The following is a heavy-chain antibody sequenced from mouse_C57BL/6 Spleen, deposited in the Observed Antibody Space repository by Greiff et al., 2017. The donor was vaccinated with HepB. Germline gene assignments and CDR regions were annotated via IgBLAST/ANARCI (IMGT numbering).Heavy chain of an antibody. CDR1: GYSITSGYY. CDR3: AREAYYTEGAMDY. CDR2: ISYDGSN. J-gene: IGHJ4*01. Sequence: EVQLVESGPGLVKPSQSLSLTCSVTGYSITSGYYWNWIRQFPGNKLEWMGYISYDGSNNYNPSLKNRISITRDTSKNQFFLKLNSVTTEDTATYYCAREAYYTEGAMDYWGQGTSVTVSS. D-gene: IGHD2-12*01. V-gene: IGHV3-6*01.